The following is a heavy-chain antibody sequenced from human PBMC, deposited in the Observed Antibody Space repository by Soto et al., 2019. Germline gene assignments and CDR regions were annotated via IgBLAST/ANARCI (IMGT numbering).Heavy chain of an antibody. CDR2: IKRKTDGGTT. CDR1: GFTFSNAW. CDR3: TTDASPNPYYAFWSGYYTTGGDYYYYGIDV. J-gene: IGHJ6*02. D-gene: IGHD3-3*01. V-gene: IGHV3-15*07. Sequence: EVQLVESGGGLVKPGGSLRLSCAASGFTFSNAWRNWVRQAPGQGLEWVGSIKRKTDGGTTDYAAPVKGRFTISRDDSKKTLYLQMNSLKTAATAVYYCTTDASPNPYYAFWSGYYTTGGDYYYYGIDVWGQGTTVTVSS.